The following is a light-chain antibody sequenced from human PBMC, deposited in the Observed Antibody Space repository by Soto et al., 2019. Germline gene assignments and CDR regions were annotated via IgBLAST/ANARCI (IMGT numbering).Light chain of an antibody. Sequence: DIQMTQSPSTLSASVGDRVTITCRARQTISMWLAWYQQKPGKAPKLLIYDASVLESGVPSRFSGSGSETEFTLTIISLQPDDFATYYCQKYNSYRTFGQGTKVDIK. CDR3: QKYNSYRT. V-gene: IGKV1-5*01. J-gene: IGKJ1*01. CDR2: DAS. CDR1: QTISMW.